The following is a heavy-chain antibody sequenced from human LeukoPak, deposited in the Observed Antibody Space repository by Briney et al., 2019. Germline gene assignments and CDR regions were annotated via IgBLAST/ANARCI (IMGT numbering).Heavy chain of an antibody. Sequence: GSSVKVSCKSSRGTFSSYAISWVRQAPGQGLEWMEGIIPIFGTANYAQKFQGRVTITADESTSTAYMELSSLISEDTAVYYCARDASSGGNSLWGQGTLVTVSS. CDR1: RGTFSSYA. D-gene: IGHD4-23*01. CDR2: IIPIFGTA. CDR3: ARDASSGGNSL. J-gene: IGHJ4*02. V-gene: IGHV1-69*01.